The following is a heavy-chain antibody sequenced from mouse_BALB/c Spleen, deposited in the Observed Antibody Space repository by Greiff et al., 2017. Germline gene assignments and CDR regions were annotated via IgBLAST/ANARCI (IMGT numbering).Heavy chain of an antibody. CDR2: IDPYNGGT. V-gene: IGHV1S135*01. Sequence: EVKLQESGPELVKPGASVKVSCKASGYAFTSYNMYWVKQSHGKSLEWIGYIDPYNGGTSYNQKFKDKATLTADKSSSTAYMQLSSLTSEDSAVYYCARRDYYGSSYDYWGQGTTLTVSS. D-gene: IGHD1-1*01. CDR1: GYAFTSYN. CDR3: ARRDYYGSSYDY. J-gene: IGHJ2*01.